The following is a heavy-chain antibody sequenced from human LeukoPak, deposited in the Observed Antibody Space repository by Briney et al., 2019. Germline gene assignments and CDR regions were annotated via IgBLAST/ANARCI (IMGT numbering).Heavy chain of an antibody. CDR1: GFTFSSYS. Sequence: GGSLRLSCAASGFTFSSYSMNWVRQAPGKGLEWVSSISSSSSYIYYADSVKGRFTISRDNAKNSLYLQMNSLRAEDTAVYYCARIPRGPYYDILTALTHPLDWGQGTLVTVSS. CDR3: ARIPRGPYYDILTALTHPLD. D-gene: IGHD3-9*01. J-gene: IGHJ4*02. V-gene: IGHV3-21*01. CDR2: ISSSSSYI.